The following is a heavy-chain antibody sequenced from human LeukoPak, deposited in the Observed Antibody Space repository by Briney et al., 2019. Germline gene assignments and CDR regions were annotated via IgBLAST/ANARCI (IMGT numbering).Heavy chain of an antibody. V-gene: IGHV1-8*02. CDR2: MNPNSGNT. CDR3: ARGKGYWSSINCYNWFDP. D-gene: IGHD2-2*01. CDR1: GYTFTSYD. Sequence: ASVKVSCKASGYTFTSYDINWVRQAPGQGLEWMGWMNPNSGNTVYAQKFQGRVTMTRHTSISTAYMELSSLRSEDTAVYHGARGKGYWSSINCYNWFDPWGQGTLVTVSS. J-gene: IGHJ5*02.